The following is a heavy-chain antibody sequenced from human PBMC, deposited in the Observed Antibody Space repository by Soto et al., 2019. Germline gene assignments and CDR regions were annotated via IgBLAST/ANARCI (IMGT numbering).Heavy chain of an antibody. Sequence: SETLSLTCSFSVASIRSYYWHCIRGAPGKGLEWIGYVYTSDYTRYSSSLKSRVTISVDTSKSQFYLRLNSVTAADTAVYYCASSAGHPRDFLYYNGMDVWGQGTTVTVSS. CDR2: VYTSDYT. J-gene: IGHJ6*02. D-gene: IGHD3-10*01. CDR3: ASSAGHPRDFLYYNGMDV. CDR1: VASIRSYY. V-gene: IGHV4-4*08.